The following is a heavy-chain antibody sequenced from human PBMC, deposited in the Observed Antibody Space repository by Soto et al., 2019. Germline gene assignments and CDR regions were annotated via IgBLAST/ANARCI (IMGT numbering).Heavy chain of an antibody. D-gene: IGHD2-15*01. CDR3: ASSLYCSGGSCYFALDY. Sequence: QVQLVQSGAEVKKPGASVKVSCKASGYTFTSYDINWVRQATGQGLEWMGWMNPNSGNTGYAQKFQGRVTMTRNTSISTAYMELSSLRSEDTAVYYCASSLYCSGGSCYFALDYWGQGTLVPVSS. V-gene: IGHV1-8*01. J-gene: IGHJ4*02. CDR1: GYTFTSYD. CDR2: MNPNSGNT.